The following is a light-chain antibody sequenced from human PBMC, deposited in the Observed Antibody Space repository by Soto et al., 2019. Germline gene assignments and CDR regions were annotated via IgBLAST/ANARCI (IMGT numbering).Light chain of an antibody. Sequence: QSVLTQPPSVSATPGQRVTISCSGSSANIGSNTVTWYQHLPGTAPKLLIYSDSQRPSGVPDRFSGSKSGTSASLAISRLQSEDEADYYCATWDDSLNGLLFGGGTQLTVL. CDR2: SDS. CDR3: ATWDDSLNGLL. J-gene: IGLJ2*01. V-gene: IGLV1-44*01. CDR1: SANIGSNT.